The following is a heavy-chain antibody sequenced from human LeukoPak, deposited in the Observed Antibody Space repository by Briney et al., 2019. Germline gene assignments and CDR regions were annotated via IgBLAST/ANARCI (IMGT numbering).Heavy chain of an antibody. V-gene: IGHV3-30*02. J-gene: IGHJ4*02. D-gene: IGHD1-26*01. CDR3: AKRLSGSQAAWGY. Sequence: GGSLRLSCAASGFTFSSYGMHWVRQAPGKGLEWVAFIRYDGSNKYYADSVKGRFTISRDNSKNTLYLQMNSLRAEDTAVYYCAKRLSGSQAAWGYWGQGTLVTVSS. CDR2: IRYDGSNK. CDR1: GFTFSSYG.